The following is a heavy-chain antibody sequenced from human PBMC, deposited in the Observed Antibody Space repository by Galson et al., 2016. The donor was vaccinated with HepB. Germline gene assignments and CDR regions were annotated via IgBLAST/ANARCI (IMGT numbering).Heavy chain of an antibody. D-gene: IGHD3-16*01. CDR3: AKDNMGELALYS. Sequence: SVKVSCKASGGSFRRDALYWVRQAPGQGLEWMGGIIPVLDIINYAQNLQGRVTITADESATTAFMELTSLRSEDTAIYYCAKDNMGELALYSWGQGTLVIVSS. J-gene: IGHJ1*01. V-gene: IGHV1-69*13. CDR1: GGSFRRDA. CDR2: IIPVLDII.